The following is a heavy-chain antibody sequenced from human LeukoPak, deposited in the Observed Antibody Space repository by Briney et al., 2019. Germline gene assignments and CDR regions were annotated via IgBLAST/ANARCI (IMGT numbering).Heavy chain of an antibody. D-gene: IGHD2-2*01. CDR3: ARHEGGDIVVVSGFEY. CDR1: GSSFTTYW. CDR2: IYPGDSDT. V-gene: IGHV5-51*01. Sequence: GESLQISCQGSGSSFTTYWIGWVRQLPGKGLEWMGIIYPGDSDTRYSPSFQGQVTISADKSISTAYLQWNSLKASDTAMYYCARHEGGDIVVVSGFEYWGQGTLATVSS. J-gene: IGHJ4*02.